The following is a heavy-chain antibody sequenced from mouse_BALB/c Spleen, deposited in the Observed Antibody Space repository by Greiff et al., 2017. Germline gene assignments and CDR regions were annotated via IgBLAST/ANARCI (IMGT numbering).Heavy chain of an antibody. CDR2: IDPANGNT. D-gene: IGHD3-2*01. V-gene: IGHV14-3*02. J-gene: IGHJ3*01. CDR3: ALDSSGS. Sequence: LVESGAELVKPGASVKLSCTASGFNIKDTYMHWVKQRPEQGLEWIGRIDPANGNTKYDPKFQGKATITADTSSNTAYLQLSSLTSEDTAVYYCALDSSGSWGQGTLVTVSA. CDR1: GFNIKDTY.